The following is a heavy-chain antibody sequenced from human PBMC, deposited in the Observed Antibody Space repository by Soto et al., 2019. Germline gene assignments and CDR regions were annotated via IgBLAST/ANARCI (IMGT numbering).Heavy chain of an antibody. CDR1: GFTFSSYW. CDR2: IKQDGSEK. J-gene: IGHJ4*02. CDR3: ARGYNYDFWSGYHEIDFDY. V-gene: IGHV3-7*01. Sequence: GGSLRLSCAASGFTFSSYWMGWVRQAPGKGLEWVANIKQDGSEKYYVDSVKGRFTISRDNAKNSLYLQMNSLRAEDTAVYYCARGYNYDFWSGYHEIDFDYWGQGTLVTVSS. D-gene: IGHD3-3*01.